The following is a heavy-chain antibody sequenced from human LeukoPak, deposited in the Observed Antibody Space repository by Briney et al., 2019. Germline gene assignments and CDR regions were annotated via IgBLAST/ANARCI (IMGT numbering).Heavy chain of an antibody. Sequence: ASVKVSCKASGYTFTSYDINWVRQATGQGLEWMRWMNPNSGNTGYAQKFQGRVTMTRNTSISTAYMELSSLRSEDTAVYYCARGRGITIFGVVSLDYWGQGTLVTVSS. CDR3: ARGRGITIFGVVSLDY. J-gene: IGHJ4*02. V-gene: IGHV1-8*01. CDR2: MNPNSGNT. CDR1: GYTFTSYD. D-gene: IGHD3-3*01.